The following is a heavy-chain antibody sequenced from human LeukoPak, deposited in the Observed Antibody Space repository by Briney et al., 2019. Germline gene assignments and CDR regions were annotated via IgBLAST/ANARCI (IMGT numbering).Heavy chain of an antibody. CDR1: GFSFTNHA. Sequence: PGVSLRLSCTGSGFSFTNHAMHWVRQAPGEGLEWVAVISYDESKIYYADSVKGRFTISRDLSTNTLYLQMNSLTTEDTAMYFCARRPVAAEYFQHWGQGTLVTVSS. J-gene: IGHJ1*01. V-gene: IGHV3-30*03. D-gene: IGHD6-25*01. CDR3: ARRPVAAEYFQH. CDR2: ISYDESKI.